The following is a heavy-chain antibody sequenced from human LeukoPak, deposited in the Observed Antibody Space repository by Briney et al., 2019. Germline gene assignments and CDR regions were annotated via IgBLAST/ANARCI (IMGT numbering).Heavy chain of an antibody. V-gene: IGHV3-30-3*01. CDR2: ISYDGSNK. CDR3: ASLGGYSSSSLGDYFDY. D-gene: IGHD6-6*01. Sequence: GRSLRLSCAASGFTFSSYAMHWVRQAPGKGLEWVAVISYDGSNKYYADSVKGRFTISRDNSKNTLYLQMNSLRAEDTAVYYCASLGGYSSSSLGDYFDYWGQGTLVTVSS. J-gene: IGHJ4*02. CDR1: GFTFSSYA.